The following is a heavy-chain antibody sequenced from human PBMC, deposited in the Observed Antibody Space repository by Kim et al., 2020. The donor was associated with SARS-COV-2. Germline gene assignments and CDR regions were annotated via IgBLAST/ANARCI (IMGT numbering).Heavy chain of an antibody. CDR1: GGSFSGYY. CDR3: ARGITMVRGVIITRPRYWYFDL. J-gene: IGHJ2*01. Sequence: SETLSLTCAVYGGSFSGYYWSWIRQPPGKGLEWIGEINHSGSTNYNPSLKSRVTISVDTSKNQFSLKLSSVTAADTAVYYCARGITMVRGVIITRPRYWYFDLWGRGTLVTVSS. CDR2: INHSGST. V-gene: IGHV4-34*01. D-gene: IGHD3-10*01.